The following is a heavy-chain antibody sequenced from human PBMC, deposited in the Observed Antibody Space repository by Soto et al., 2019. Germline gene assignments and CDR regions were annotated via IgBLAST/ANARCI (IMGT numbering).Heavy chain of an antibody. J-gene: IGHJ6*02. V-gene: IGHV4-31*03. CDR3: ARFGNYYYYGMDV. D-gene: IGHD3-16*01. CDR2: VSYSGST. Sequence: PSETLSLTCTVSGVSVSSAGYYWTWIRRHPGKGLEWIGYVSYSGSTYYNSSLKSRLTISLDTSKSQFSLKLNSVTAADTAVYYCARFGNYYYYGMDVWGQGTTVTVSS. CDR1: GVSVSSAGYY.